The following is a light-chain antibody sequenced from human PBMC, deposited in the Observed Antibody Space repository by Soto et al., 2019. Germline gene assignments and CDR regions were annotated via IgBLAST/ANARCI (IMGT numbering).Light chain of an antibody. CDR1: ESVSSN. CDR2: GAS. J-gene: IGKJ5*01. V-gene: IGKV3-15*01. Sequence: EVVMAQSPATLYMSPGERATLSCRASESVSSNLAWYQQRPGQAPRLVIYGASTRATGIPARFSGGGSGTESTLTISSLQSEDFAVYYCQQYNSWPLITFGQGTRLEIK. CDR3: QQYNSWPLIT.